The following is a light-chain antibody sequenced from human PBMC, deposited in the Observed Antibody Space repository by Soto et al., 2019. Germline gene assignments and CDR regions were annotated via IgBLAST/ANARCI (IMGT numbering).Light chain of an antibody. CDR2: DAS. Sequence: DIQMTQSPSTLSASVGDRVTITCRASQSISSWLAWYQQKPWKAPKLLNYDASSLESGVPSRFSGSGSGTEFTLTISSLQPDDFATYYCQQYNSYSEAFGQGTKVDI. J-gene: IGKJ1*01. CDR3: QQYNSYSEA. CDR1: QSISSW. V-gene: IGKV1-5*01.